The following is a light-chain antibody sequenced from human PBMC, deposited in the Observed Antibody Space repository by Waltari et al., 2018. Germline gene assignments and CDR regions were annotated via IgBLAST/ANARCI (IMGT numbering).Light chain of an antibody. Sequence: QSVLTQPPSVSGTPGQRVTISCSGSSSNIGSNSVNWYQQLPGTAPKLLVYGNYQRPSGVPDRVSGSKSGTSASLAISGLQSQDEADYYCQSYDSSLRGFYVFGTGTKVTV. CDR1: SSNIGSNS. CDR2: GNY. CDR3: QSYDSSLRGFYV. V-gene: IGLV1-44*01. J-gene: IGLJ1*01.